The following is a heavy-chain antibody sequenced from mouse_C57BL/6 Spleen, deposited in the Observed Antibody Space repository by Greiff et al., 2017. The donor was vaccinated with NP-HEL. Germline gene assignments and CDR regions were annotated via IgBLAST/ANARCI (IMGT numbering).Heavy chain of an antibody. V-gene: IGHV1-59*01. CDR2: IDPSDSYT. Sequence: QVQLQQPGAELVRPGTSVKLSCKASGYTFTSYWMHWVKQRPGQGLEWIGVIDPSDSYTNYNQKFKGKATLTVDTSSSTAYMQLSSLTSEDSAVYYCARAGMTHWYFDVWGTGTTVTVSS. J-gene: IGHJ1*03. CDR1: GYTFTSYW. CDR3: ARAGMTHWYFDV.